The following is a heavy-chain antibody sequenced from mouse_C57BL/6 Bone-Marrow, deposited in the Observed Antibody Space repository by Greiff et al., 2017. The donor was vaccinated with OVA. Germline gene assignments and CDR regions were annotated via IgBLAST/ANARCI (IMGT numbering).Heavy chain of an antibody. Sequence: VQLQQSGPELVKPGASVKMSCKASGYTFTDYNMHWVKQSHGKSLEWLGYINPNNGGTSYNQKFKGKATLTVNKSSSTAYMELRSLTSEDSAVYYCARRDGYDYTWFAYWGQGTLVTVSA. V-gene: IGHV1-22*01. CDR2: INPNNGGT. J-gene: IGHJ3*01. D-gene: IGHD2-4*01. CDR3: ARRDGYDYTWFAY. CDR1: GYTFTDYN.